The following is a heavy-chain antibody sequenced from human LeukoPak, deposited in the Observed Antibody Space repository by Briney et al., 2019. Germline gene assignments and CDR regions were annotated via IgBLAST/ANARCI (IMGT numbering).Heavy chain of an antibody. CDR1: GYTFTNYG. Sequence: ASVKVSCKASGYTFTNYGFSWVRQAPGQGLEWMGWISAYNGNTNYAQKLQGRVTMTTDTSTSTAYLDLRSLRSDDTAVYYCARDSSLRPTFPTSPSFDNWGQGTLVTVSS. V-gene: IGHV1-18*01. J-gene: IGHJ4*02. CDR2: ISAYNGNT. D-gene: IGHD2/OR15-2a*01. CDR3: ARDSSLRPTFPTSPSFDN.